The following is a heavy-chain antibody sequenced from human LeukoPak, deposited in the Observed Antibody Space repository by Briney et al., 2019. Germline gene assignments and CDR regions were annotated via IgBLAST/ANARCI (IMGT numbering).Heavy chain of an antibody. D-gene: IGHD6-19*01. CDR3: ARKSVAVRDAFDI. J-gene: IGHJ3*02. V-gene: IGHV4-59*01. CDR2: VFYTGST. CDR1: IGSISGYY. Sequence: PSETLSLTCTVSIGSISGYYWSWIPEPPGKGLDWIGYVFYTGSTYYNPSLQSRVTISVDTSKNQFSLKLNSVSAADTDMYCCARKSVAVRDAFDIWGQGTVVTVSS.